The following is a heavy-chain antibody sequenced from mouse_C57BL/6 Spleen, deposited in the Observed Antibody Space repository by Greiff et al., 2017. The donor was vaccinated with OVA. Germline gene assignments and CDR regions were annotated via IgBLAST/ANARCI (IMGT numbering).Heavy chain of an antibody. V-gene: IGHV1-80*01. J-gene: IGHJ2*01. Sequence: VQLQQSGAELVKPGASVKISCKASGYAFSSYWMNWVKQRPGKGLAGIGQIYPGDGDTNYNGKFKGKATLTADKSSSTAYMQLSSLTSEDSAVYFCARGSTVPYYFDYWGQGTTLTVSS. CDR2: IYPGDGDT. D-gene: IGHD1-1*01. CDR1: GYAFSSYW. CDR3: ARGSTVPYYFDY.